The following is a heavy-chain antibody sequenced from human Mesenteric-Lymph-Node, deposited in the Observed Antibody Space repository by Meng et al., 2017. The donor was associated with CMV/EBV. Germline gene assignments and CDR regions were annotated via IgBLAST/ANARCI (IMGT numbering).Heavy chain of an antibody. CDR2: INPNSGGT. CDR1: GYTFTGYY. J-gene: IGHJ4*02. CDR3: ARAPLVSGSYAPPHPVDY. Sequence: ASVKVSCKASGYTFTGYYMHWVRQAPGQGLEWMGWINPNSGGTNYAQKFQGRVTMTRDTSISTAYMELSRLRSDDTAVYYCARAPLVSGSYAPPHPVDYWGQGTLVTVSS. D-gene: IGHD1-26*01. V-gene: IGHV1-2*02.